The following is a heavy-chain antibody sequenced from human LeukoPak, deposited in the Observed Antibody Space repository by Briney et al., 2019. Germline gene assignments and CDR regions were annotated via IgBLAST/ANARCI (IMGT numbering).Heavy chain of an antibody. CDR1: GYTFTSYG. J-gene: IGHJ5*02. Sequence: ASVKVSCKASGYTFTSYGISWVRQAPGQGLEWMGWISAYNGNTNYAQKIQGRVTMTTDTSTSTAYMELSSLRSGDTAVYYCARVWGYGSGSEWFDPWGQGTLVTVSS. CDR3: ARVWGYGSGSEWFDP. CDR2: ISAYNGNT. D-gene: IGHD3-10*01. V-gene: IGHV1-18*01.